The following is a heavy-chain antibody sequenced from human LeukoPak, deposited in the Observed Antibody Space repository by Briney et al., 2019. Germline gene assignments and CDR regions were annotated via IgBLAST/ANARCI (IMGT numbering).Heavy chain of an antibody. Sequence: GASVKVSCKVSGYTLTELSMHWVRPAPGKGLAWMGGFDPEDGETIYAQKFQGRVTMTEDTSTDTAYMELSSLRSEDTAVYYCATVPVGVVIMGTNWFDPWGQGTLVTVSS. CDR1: GYTLTELS. CDR3: ATVPVGVVIMGTNWFDP. CDR2: FDPEDGET. J-gene: IGHJ5*02. D-gene: IGHD3-3*01. V-gene: IGHV1-24*01.